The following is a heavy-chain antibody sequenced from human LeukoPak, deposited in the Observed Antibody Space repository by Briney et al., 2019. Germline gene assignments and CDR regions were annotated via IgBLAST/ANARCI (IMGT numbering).Heavy chain of an antibody. J-gene: IGHJ4*02. D-gene: IGHD1-1*01. V-gene: IGHV4-39*07. CDR1: GGSISSSNYY. CDR2: IYYSGST. Sequence: SETLSLTCTVSGGSISSSNYYWGWIRQPPGKGLEWIGSIYYSGSTYYNPSLKSRVTISVDTSKNQFSLKLNSVTAADTAVYYCARDRGTWNDDGFDYWGQGTLVTVSS. CDR3: ARDRGTWNDDGFDY.